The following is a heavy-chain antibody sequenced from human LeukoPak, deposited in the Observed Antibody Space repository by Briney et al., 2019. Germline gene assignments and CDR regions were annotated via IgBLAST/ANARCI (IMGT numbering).Heavy chain of an antibody. D-gene: IGHD3-9*01. CDR2: ISGSGGST. Sequence: GGSLRLSCAASGFTFSSYAMSWVRQAPRKGLEWVSGISGSGGSTYYADSVKGRFTISRDNSKNTLYLQMNSLRAEDTAVYYCAKLSPYFDWTFDYWGQGTLVTVSS. CDR1: GFTFSSYA. CDR3: AKLSPYFDWTFDY. J-gene: IGHJ4*02. V-gene: IGHV3-23*01.